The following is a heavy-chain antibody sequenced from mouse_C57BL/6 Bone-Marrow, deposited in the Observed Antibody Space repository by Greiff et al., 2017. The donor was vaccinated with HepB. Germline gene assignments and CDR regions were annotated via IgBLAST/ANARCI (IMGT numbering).Heavy chain of an antibody. D-gene: IGHD1-3*01. V-gene: IGHV1-22*01. CDR2: INPNNGGT. CDR1: GYTFTDYN. CDR3: GGVAPFDY. Sequence: EVKLMESGPELVKPGASVKMSCKASGYTFTDYNMHWVKQSHGKSLEWIGYINPNNGGTSYNQKFKGKATLTVNKSSSTAYMELRSLTSEDSAVYYCGGVAPFDYWGQGTTLTVSS. J-gene: IGHJ2*01.